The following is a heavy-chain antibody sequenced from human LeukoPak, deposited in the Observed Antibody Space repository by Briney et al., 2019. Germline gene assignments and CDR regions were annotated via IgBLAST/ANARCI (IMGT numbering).Heavy chain of an antibody. Sequence: PSQTLSLTCAISGDSVSSNSAAWNWIRQSPSRGLEWLGRTYYRSKWYNDHAVSVKSRISINADTSKNQFSLQLNSVTPEDTAVYYCARDLGGRSGSLFDYWGQGKLVTASS. CDR1: GDSVSSNSAA. CDR2: TYYRSKWYN. V-gene: IGHV6-1*01. D-gene: IGHD5-12*01. J-gene: IGHJ4*02. CDR3: ARDLGGRSGSLFDY.